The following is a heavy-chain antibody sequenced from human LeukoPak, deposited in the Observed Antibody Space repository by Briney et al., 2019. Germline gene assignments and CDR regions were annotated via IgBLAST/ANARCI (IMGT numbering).Heavy chain of an antibody. CDR3: ARGSGVAVGMDV. Sequence: SETLSLTCNVSGGSIASSYWSWNRQPAGKGLEWIGRFFTGGNTYCNPSLESRLTISVDTSKNQFSLRLSSVTAADTAVYYCARGSGVAVGMDVWGQGTTVIVS. D-gene: IGHD6-19*01. V-gene: IGHV4-4*07. CDR2: FFTGGNT. J-gene: IGHJ6*02. CDR1: GGSIASSY.